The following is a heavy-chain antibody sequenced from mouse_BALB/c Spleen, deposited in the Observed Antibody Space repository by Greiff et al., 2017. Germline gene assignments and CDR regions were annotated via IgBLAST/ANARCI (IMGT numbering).Heavy chain of an antibody. CDR2: ISDGGSYT. D-gene: IGHD4-1*01. J-gene: IGHJ3*01. V-gene: IGHV5-4*02. Sequence: EVQLVESGGGLVKPGGSLKLSCAASGFTFSDYYMYWVRQTPEKRLEWVATISDGGSYTYYPDSVKGRFTISRDNAKNNLYLQMSSLKSEDTAMYYCARDRANWDPYWGQGTLVTVSA. CDR1: GFTFSDYY. CDR3: ARDRANWDPY.